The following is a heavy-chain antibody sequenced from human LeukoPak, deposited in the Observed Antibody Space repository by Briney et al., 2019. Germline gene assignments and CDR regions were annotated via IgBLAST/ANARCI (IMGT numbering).Heavy chain of an antibody. Sequence: SGTLSLTCAVSGASISSGYWWSWVRQPPGKGLEWIGEIYHSGSTNHNPSLKSRVTISVDKSKSQFSLNLSSVTAADTAVYYCARDDTGVIRGIRFHYWGQGTLVTVSS. CDR3: ARDDTGVIRGIRFHY. CDR1: GASISSGYW. CDR2: IYHSGST. J-gene: IGHJ4*02. V-gene: IGHV4-4*02. D-gene: IGHD3-10*01.